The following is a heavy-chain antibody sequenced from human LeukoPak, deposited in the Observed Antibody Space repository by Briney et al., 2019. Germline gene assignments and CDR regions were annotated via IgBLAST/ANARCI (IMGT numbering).Heavy chain of an antibody. D-gene: IGHD6-13*01. V-gene: IGHV3-23*01. J-gene: IGHJ4*02. CDR1: GFTFRSYD. CDR2: ISSSGGYI. Sequence: GGSLRLSCAASGFTFRSYDMIWVPQAPGKGLEGVSDISSSGGYIYYADSVKGRFTISRDNSKNTLYLKMSIRRAEDTAVYYCVKGDSSSGLGTHFYYWGEGSVVTVSS. CDR3: VKGDSSSGLGTHFYY.